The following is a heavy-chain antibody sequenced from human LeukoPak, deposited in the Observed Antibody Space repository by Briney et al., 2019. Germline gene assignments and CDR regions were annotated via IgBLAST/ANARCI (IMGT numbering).Heavy chain of an antibody. D-gene: IGHD3-9*01. V-gene: IGHV3-23*01. CDR1: RFSFSDYT. Sequence: PGGSLRLSCAASRFSFSDYTMSWVRQLPGKGLEWVSGIRHSGVDSSYADSVKGRFTISRDNSKNMLYLQMNSLRDDDTGVYYCARDKKPNYDILTGYYQPHLYNWFDPWGQGTLVTVSS. J-gene: IGHJ5*02. CDR2: IRHSGVDS. CDR3: ARDKKPNYDILTGYYQPHLYNWFDP.